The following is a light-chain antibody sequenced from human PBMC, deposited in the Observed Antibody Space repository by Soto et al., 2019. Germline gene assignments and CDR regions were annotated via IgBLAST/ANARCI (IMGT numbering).Light chain of an antibody. CDR2: VAS. CDR3: QQYNVLPLT. Sequence: EIVMTQSPATLSVSPGERATLSCRASQSVSSNLVWYQQKPGQTPKLLIYVASTRATGITARVSGSGSGTEFTLTIGSLQSEDFAVYYCQQYNVLPLTCGGGTKVEFK. CDR1: QSVSSN. V-gene: IGKV3-15*01. J-gene: IGKJ4*01.